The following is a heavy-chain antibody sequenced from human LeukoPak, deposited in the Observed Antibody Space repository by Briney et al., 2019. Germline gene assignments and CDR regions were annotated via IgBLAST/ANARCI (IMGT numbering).Heavy chain of an antibody. Sequence: GGSLRLSCAASGFTFSSYSMSGVRQAPGKGLEWVSAISGSGGSTYYADSVKGRFTISRDNSKNTLYLQMNSLRAEDTAVYYCANQGRYCSGGSCYPFDLWGRGTLVTVSS. D-gene: IGHD2-15*01. J-gene: IGHJ2*01. CDR2: ISGSGGST. CDR3: ANQGRYCSGGSCYPFDL. V-gene: IGHV3-23*01. CDR1: GFTFSSYS.